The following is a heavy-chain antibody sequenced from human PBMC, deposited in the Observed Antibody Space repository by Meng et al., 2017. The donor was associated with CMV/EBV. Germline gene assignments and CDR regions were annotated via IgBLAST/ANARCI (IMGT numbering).Heavy chain of an antibody. CDR1: GGCISSGDSY. Sequence: ESGHGCGMQFTTRSLTCTVPGGCISSGDSYWSWIRQPPGKGLEWIGYIYYSGSTYYNPSLKSRVTISVDTSKNQFSLKLSSVTAADTAVYYCASSGAREDDYWGQGTLVTVSS. V-gene: IGHV4-30-4*08. CDR2: IYYSGST. D-gene: IGHD5-12*01. CDR3: ASSGAREDDY. J-gene: IGHJ4*02.